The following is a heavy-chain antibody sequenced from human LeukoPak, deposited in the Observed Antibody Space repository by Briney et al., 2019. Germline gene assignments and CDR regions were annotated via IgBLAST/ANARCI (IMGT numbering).Heavy chain of an antibody. V-gene: IGHV4-4*07. J-gene: IGHJ2*01. Sequence: PETLSLTCTVSGGSISTSYWRWIRQSAGKGLEWIGRLYTNGDTNYSPFFKSRATMSIDTSKNQFSLNLISVTAADTAVYYCGRAATVATTPHWYFDLWGRGTLVTVSA. CDR2: LYTNGDT. CDR1: GGSISTSY. D-gene: IGHD4-17*01. CDR3: GRAATVATTPHWYFDL.